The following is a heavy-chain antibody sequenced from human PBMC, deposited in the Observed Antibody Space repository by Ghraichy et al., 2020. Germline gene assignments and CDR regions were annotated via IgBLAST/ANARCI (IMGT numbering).Heavy chain of an antibody. J-gene: IGHJ4*02. Sequence: SETLSLTCTVSGGSISSYYWSGIRQPAGKGLEWIGRIYTSGSTNYNPSLKSRVTMSVDTSKNQFSLKLSSVTAADTAVYYCARGHPATTVTTGPFDYWGQGTLVTVSS. CDR2: IYTSGST. CDR3: ARGHPATTVTTGPFDY. V-gene: IGHV4-4*07. D-gene: IGHD4-17*01. CDR1: GGSISSYY.